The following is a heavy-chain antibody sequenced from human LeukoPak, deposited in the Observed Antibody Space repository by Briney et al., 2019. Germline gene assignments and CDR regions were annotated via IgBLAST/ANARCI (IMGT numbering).Heavy chain of an antibody. CDR2: ISWNSGSI. J-gene: IGHJ6*02. CDR3: AKDRYSSSFFGHGMDV. V-gene: IGHV3-9*01. CDR1: GFTFDDYA. Sequence: GGSLRLSCAASGFTFDDYAMHWVRQAPGKGLEWVSGISWNSGSIGYADSVKGRFTISRDNAKNSLYLQMNSLRAEDTALYYCAKDRYSSSFFGHGMDVWGQGITVTVSS. D-gene: IGHD6-13*01.